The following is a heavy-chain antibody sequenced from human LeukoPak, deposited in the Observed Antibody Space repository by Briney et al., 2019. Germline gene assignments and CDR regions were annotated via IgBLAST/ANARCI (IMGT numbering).Heavy chain of an antibody. J-gene: IGHJ4*02. CDR1: GYTFTSYD. D-gene: IGHD6-6*01. CDR3: ASSTAKTKRTSIAAPFDY. V-gene: IGHV1-8*03. Sequence: ASVKVSCKASGYTFTSYDINWVRQATGQGLEWMGWMKPNSGNTGYVQKLQGIVTITRNTTISTAYTELSRLRSEDTAVYYCASSTAKTKRTSIAAPFDYCGQGTLVTVSS. CDR2: MKPNSGNT.